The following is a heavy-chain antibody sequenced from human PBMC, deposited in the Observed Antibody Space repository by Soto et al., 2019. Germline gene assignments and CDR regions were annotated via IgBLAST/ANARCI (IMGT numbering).Heavy chain of an antibody. CDR1: GGTFSSYA. D-gene: IGHD2-2*02. CDR3: ARVHLGYCSSTSCYTDFRYYYYGMDV. V-gene: IGHV1-69*13. CDR2: IIPIFGTA. J-gene: IGHJ6*02. Sequence: SVKVSCKASGGTFSSYAISWVRQAPGQGLEWMGGIIPIFGTANYAQKFQGRVTITADESTSTAYMELSSLRSEDTAVYYCARVHLGYCSSTSCYTDFRYYYYGMDVWGQGTTVTVS.